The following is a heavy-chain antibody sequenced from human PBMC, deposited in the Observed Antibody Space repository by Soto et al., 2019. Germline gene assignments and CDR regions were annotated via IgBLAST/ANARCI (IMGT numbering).Heavy chain of an antibody. Sequence: TSETLSLTCTVSGGSISSYYWSWIRQPPGKGLEWIGYIYYSGSTNYNPSLKSRVTISVDTSKNQFSLKLSSVTAADTAVYYCARHYYDFWSGYFSGTRGYYYYGMDVWGQGTTVTVSS. CDR3: ARHYYDFWSGYFSGTRGYYYYGMDV. CDR2: IYYSGST. J-gene: IGHJ6*02. V-gene: IGHV4-59*01. CDR1: GGSISSYY. D-gene: IGHD3-3*01.